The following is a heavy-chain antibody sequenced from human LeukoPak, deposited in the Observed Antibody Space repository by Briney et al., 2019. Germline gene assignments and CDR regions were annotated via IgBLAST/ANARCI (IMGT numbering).Heavy chain of an antibody. CDR2: IKQDGSEK. CDR3: ARGEGYYDFWSGYLGRVPYYYYYMDV. V-gene: IGHV3-7*01. Sequence: GGSLRLSCAASGFTSSSYWMSWVRQAPGKGLEWVANIKQDGSEKYYVDSVKGRFTISRDNAKNSLYLQMNSLRAEDTAVYYCARGEGYYDFWSGYLGRVPYYYYYMDVWGKGTTVTVSS. J-gene: IGHJ6*03. D-gene: IGHD3-3*01. CDR1: GFTSSSYW.